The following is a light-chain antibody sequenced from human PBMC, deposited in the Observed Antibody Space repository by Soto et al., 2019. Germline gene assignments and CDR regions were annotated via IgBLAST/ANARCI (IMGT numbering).Light chain of an antibody. CDR3: QKYGSSPRT. J-gene: IGKJ5*01. V-gene: IGKV3-20*01. CDR2: AES. Sequence: EVVLTQSPGTLSLYPGERAPLSSWASQSINGNFLVWYQQKLGQAPWLLSFAESSRATGIPDRFGGSGSGTDLNLTISSLDPEDFAVYVCQKYGSSPRTFVQGTRLEIK. CDR1: QSINGNF.